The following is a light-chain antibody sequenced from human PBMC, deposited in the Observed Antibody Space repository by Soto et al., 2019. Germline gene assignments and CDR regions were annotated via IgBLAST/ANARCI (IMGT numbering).Light chain of an antibody. J-gene: IGKJ1*01. V-gene: IGKV1-17*01. CDR3: LQPNDDPPT. CDR2: AAS. Sequence: DIEMTQAPSSLSASVGDRVTITCRASQDIRNDSGWYQQKPGKAPKHLNYAASSLQSGVPPRFSGSGAGTEFPLTISSLQHEDYATYYCLQPNDDPPTLGQGTKVEI. CDR1: QDIRND.